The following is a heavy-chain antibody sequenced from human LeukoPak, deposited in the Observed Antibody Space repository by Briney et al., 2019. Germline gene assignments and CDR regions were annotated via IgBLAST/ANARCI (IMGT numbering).Heavy chain of an antibody. CDR3: ARAGRITMVRGVLGYNWFDP. CDR1: GFAFNKYW. V-gene: IGHV3-74*01. Sequence: GGSPRLSCAASGFAFNKYWMHRVRQTPGKGLVWVSRINGDGRTTSYADSVKGGFTISRDNAKNTLYLQMNSLRAEDTAVYYCARAGRITMVRGVLGYNWFDPWGQGTLVTVSS. CDR2: INGDGRTT. D-gene: IGHD3-10*01. J-gene: IGHJ5*02.